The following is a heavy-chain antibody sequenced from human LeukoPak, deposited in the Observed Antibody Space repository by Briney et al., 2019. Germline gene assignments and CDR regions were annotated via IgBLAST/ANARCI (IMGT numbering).Heavy chain of an antibody. V-gene: IGHV3-48*02. CDR1: GFISSNYA. CDR3: ATEGTRWDFQH. D-gene: IGHD4-23*01. J-gene: IGHJ1*01. CDR2: ISRSSSTI. Sequence: GGSLRLSCAAYGFISSNYAMNWVRQAPGKGLEWVSYISRSSSTIYYADAVKGRFTSSRDDAKNSLYLQMDSLRDEDTAVYFCATEGTRWDFQHWGQGTLVTVSS.